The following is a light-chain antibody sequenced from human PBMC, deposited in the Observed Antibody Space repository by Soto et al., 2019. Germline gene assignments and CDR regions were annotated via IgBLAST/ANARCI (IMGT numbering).Light chain of an antibody. CDR1: PSVSSSY. CDR2: GAS. Sequence: EIVLTQSPCTLSLSPGEIATLACRASPSVSSSYLAWYHQKPGRSPRLLIDGASSRATGIPDRFTGSGSGTDLTLTISSLEPEDLEVYYCQQYCSLVTFGQGTKVEIK. J-gene: IGKJ1*01. V-gene: IGKV3-20*01. CDR3: QQYCSLVT.